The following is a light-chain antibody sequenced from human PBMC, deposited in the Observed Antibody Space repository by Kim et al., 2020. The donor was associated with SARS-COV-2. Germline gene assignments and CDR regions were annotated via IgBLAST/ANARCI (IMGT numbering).Light chain of an antibody. CDR2: GAS. Sequence: EIVLTQSPGTLSLSPGERATLSCRASQSVSSRYFAWYQQKPGQAPRLLIYGASSRATGIPDRFSGSGSGTDFTLTISRLEPEDFAVYYCQQFGRSWWTFGQGTKVYIK. J-gene: IGKJ1*01. CDR1: QSVSSRY. V-gene: IGKV3-20*01. CDR3: QQFGRSWWT.